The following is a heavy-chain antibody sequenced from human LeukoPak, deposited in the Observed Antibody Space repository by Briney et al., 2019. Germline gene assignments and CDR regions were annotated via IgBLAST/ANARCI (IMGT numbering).Heavy chain of an antibody. CDR3: AKDSVVVPAAADAFDI. CDR2: ISSSGSTI. Sequence: GGSLRLSCAASGFTFSDYYMSWIRQAPGKGLEWVSYISSSGSTIYYAVSVKGRFTISRDNSKNTLYLQMNSLRAEDTAVYYCAKDSVVVPAAADAFDIWGQGTMVTVSS. CDR1: GFTFSDYY. V-gene: IGHV3-11*01. J-gene: IGHJ3*02. D-gene: IGHD2-2*01.